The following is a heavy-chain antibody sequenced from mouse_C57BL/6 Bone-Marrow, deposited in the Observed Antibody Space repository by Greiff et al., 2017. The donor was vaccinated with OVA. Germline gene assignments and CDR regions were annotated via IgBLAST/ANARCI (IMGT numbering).Heavy chain of an antibody. V-gene: IGHV5-17*01. CDR2: ISSGSSTI. Sequence: EVQVVESGGGLVKPGGSLKLSCAASGFTFSDYGMHWVRQAPEKGLEWVAYISSGSSTIDYADTVKGRFTIYRDNAKNTLFRQMTSLRSEDTAMYYCARLAARYFDVWGTGTTVTVSS. CDR1: GFTFSDYG. CDR3: ARLAARYFDV. J-gene: IGHJ1*03.